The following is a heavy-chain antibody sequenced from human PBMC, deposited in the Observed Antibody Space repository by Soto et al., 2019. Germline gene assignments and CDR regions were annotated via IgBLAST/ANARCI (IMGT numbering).Heavy chain of an antibody. CDR3: AKDRYYCGSGSYYAI. V-gene: IGHV3-23*01. CDR2: ISGSGGST. D-gene: IGHD3-10*01. Sequence: EVQLLESGGGLVQPGGSLRLSCAASGFTFSSYAMSWVRQAPGKGLEWVSAISGSGGSTYYADSVKGRFTISRDNSKNTRCRQVNSLRAADTAVYYCAKDRYYCGSGSYYAIWGQGTMVTVSS. J-gene: IGHJ3*02. CDR1: GFTFSSYA.